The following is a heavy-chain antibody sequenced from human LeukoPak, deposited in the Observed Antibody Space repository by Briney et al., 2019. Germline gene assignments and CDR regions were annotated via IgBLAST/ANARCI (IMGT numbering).Heavy chain of an antibody. CDR2: ISGSGGST. D-gene: IGHD3-10*01. CDR1: GFTFSSYA. CDR3: ARPGLSYYYGSGTYYYDY. J-gene: IGHJ4*02. Sequence: GGSLRLSCAASGFTFSSYAMSWVRQAPGKGLEWVSAISGSGGSTYYADSVKGRFTISRDNSKNALYLQMNSLRAEDTAVYYCARPGLSYYYGSGTYYYDYWGQGTLVTVSS. V-gene: IGHV3-23*01.